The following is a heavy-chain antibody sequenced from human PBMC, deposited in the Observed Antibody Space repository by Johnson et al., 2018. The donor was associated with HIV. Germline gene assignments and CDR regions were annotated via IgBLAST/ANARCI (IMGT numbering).Heavy chain of an antibody. V-gene: IGHV3-11*01. Sequence: VQLVESGGGLVKPGGSLRLSCAASGFTFSDYYMSWIRQAPGKGLEWVSYISSSGSTIYYADSVKGRFTISRDNAKNSLYLQMNSLRAEDTALYYCARREQVGATTFAAFDIWGQGTMVTVSS. D-gene: IGHD1-26*01. CDR1: GFTFSDYY. CDR2: ISSSGSTI. CDR3: ARREQVGATTFAAFDI. J-gene: IGHJ3*02.